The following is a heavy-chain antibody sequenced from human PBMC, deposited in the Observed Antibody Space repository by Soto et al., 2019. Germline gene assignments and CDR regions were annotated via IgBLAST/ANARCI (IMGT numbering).Heavy chain of an antibody. D-gene: IGHD2-21*01. CDR3: ARIRIATNNYKWFDS. J-gene: IGHJ5*01. CDR1: GAALNSGDYY. V-gene: IGHV4-31*03. CDR2: IYVTGAV. Sequence: AXETLSLPCSVSGAALNSGDYYWSWIRQVPGKVLEWIGHIYVTGAVDYNPSLRDRITISQDTSERQFSLNLRLVTAADTAVYYCARIRIATNNYKWFDSWGQGTLVTVSS.